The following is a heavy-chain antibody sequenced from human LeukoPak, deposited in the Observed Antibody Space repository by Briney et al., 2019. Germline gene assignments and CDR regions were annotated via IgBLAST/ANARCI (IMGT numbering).Heavy chain of an antibody. J-gene: IGHJ6*03. CDR3: ARDREDSDVYGSGSYRLRYYYYMDV. V-gene: IGHV4-59*12. Sequence: PSETLSLTCTVSGGSISSYYWSWIRQPPGKGLEWIGYIYYSGSTNYNPSLKSRVTISVDTSVNQFSLKLSSVTAADTAVYYCARDREDSDVYGSGSYRLRYYYYMDVWGKGTTVTVSS. CDR2: IYYSGST. CDR1: GGSISSYY. D-gene: IGHD3-10*01.